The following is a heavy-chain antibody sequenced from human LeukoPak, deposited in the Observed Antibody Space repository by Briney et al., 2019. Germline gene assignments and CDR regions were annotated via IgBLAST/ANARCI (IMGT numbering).Heavy chain of an antibody. Sequence: KPSETLSLTCAVYGGSFSGYYRSWIRQPPGKGLEWIGEINHSGSTNYNPSLKSRVTISVDTSKNQFSLKLSSVTAADTAVYYCARGLSAFDIWGQGTMVTVSS. J-gene: IGHJ3*02. V-gene: IGHV4-34*01. CDR2: INHSGST. CDR1: GGSFSGYY. CDR3: ARGLSAFDI.